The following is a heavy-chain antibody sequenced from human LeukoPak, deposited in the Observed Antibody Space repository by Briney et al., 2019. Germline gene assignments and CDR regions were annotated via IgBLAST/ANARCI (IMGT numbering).Heavy chain of an antibody. CDR2: INHSGST. CDR3: ARGVVAATFGWFDP. CDR1: GGSFSGYY. J-gene: IGHJ5*02. V-gene: IGHV4-34*01. D-gene: IGHD2-15*01. Sequence: SETLSLTCAVYGGSFSGYYWSWIRQPPGKGLEWIGEINHSGSTNYNPSLKSRVTRSVDTSKNQFSLKLSSVTAADTAVYYCARGVVAATFGWFDPWGQGTLVTVSS.